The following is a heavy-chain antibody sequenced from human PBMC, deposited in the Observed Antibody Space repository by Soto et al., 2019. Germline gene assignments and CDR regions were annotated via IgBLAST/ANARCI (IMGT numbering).Heavy chain of an antibody. Sequence: EVQLVESGGGLVKPGGSLRLSCAASSFTFSKAWMNWVRQAPGKGLEWVGLIKSKSDGGPTDYAAPVKGRFTISRDDSKNTLYLQMNSLKTEDTAVYYCTTRLYDSSGSYWGDQWGQGTLVTVSS. J-gene: IGHJ4*02. CDR1: SFTFSKAW. D-gene: IGHD3-22*01. CDR2: IKSKSDGGPT. V-gene: IGHV3-15*07. CDR3: TTRLYDSSGSYWGDQ.